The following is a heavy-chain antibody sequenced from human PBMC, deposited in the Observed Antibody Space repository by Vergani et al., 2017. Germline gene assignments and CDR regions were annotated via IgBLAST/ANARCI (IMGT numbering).Heavy chain of an antibody. CDR1: GFTFSSYA. J-gene: IGHJ2*01. D-gene: IGHD2-2*01. CDR2: ISGSGGST. Sequence: EVQLLESGGGLVQPGGSLRLSCAASGFTFSSYAMSWVCQAPGKGLEWVSAISGSGGSTYYADSVKGRFTISRDNSKNTLYLQMNSLRAEDTAVYYCAKESVVVPAGKHSNWYFDLWGRGTLVTVSS. CDR3: AKESVVVPAGKHSNWYFDL. V-gene: IGHV3-23*01.